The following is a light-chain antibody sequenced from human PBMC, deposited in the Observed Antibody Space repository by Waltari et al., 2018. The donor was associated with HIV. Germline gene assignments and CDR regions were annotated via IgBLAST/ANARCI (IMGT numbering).Light chain of an antibody. CDR2: ETS. CDR1: QSVSRH. V-gene: IGKV3-11*01. CDR3: QQRGTWPPVT. J-gene: IGKJ4*01. Sequence: ELVLTQSPATLSVSPGERAILSCRASQSVSRHLAWDQQKSGQAPRLLIYETSTRAAGTPGRFTGSGSGTDFALTITGVEPADVAVYYCQQRGTWPPVTFGGGTKVEI.